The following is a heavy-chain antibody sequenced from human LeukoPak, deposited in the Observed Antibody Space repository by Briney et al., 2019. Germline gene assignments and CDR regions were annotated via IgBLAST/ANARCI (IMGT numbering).Heavy chain of an antibody. CDR2: IYYSGST. D-gene: IGHD4-17*01. CDR1: GGSISSSSYY. V-gene: IGHV4-39*07. J-gene: IGHJ4*02. Sequence: SETLSLTCSVSGGSISSSSYYWGWIRQPTGRGLEWIGSIYYSGSTYYNPSLKSRVTMSVDTSKNQFSLKLTSVTAADTAIYYCARFDYAEYYLDYWGQGTLVTVSS. CDR3: ARFDYAEYYLDY.